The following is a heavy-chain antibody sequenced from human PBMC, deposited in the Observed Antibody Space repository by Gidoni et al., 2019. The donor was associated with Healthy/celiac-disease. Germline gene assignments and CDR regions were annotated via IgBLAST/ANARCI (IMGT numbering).Heavy chain of an antibody. CDR1: RFTFSDYG. J-gene: IGHJ3*02. Sequence: QVHLVESGGGVVQPGRSLRLSWAASRFTFSDYGMHWVRQAPGKGLEWVAVIWYDGSNKYYADSVKGRFTISRDNSKNTLFLQMNSLRAEDTAMYYCAREGADYDSSANAFDMWGQGTMVTVSS. CDR3: AREGADYDSSANAFDM. V-gene: IGHV3-33*01. CDR2: IWYDGSNK. D-gene: IGHD3-22*01.